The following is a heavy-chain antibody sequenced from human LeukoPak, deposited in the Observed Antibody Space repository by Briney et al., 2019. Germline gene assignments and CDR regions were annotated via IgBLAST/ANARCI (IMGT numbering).Heavy chain of an antibody. CDR2: IIPIFGIA. J-gene: IGHJ5*02. D-gene: IGHD2-8*01. CDR3: ARECNVLRVYANTKGNWFDP. Sequence: ASVKVSCKASGGTFSSYAISWVRQAPGQGLEWMGRIIPIFGIANYAQKFQGRVTITADKSTSTAYMELSSLRSEDTAVYYCARECNVLRVYANTKGNWFDPWGQGTLVTVSS. CDR1: GGTFSSYA. V-gene: IGHV1-69*04.